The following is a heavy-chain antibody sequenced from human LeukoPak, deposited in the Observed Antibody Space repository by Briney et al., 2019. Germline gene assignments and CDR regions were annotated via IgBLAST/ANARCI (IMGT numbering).Heavy chain of an antibody. CDR1: GYTFTSYG. V-gene: IGHV1-18*01. CDR2: ISAYNGNT. D-gene: IGHD3-10*01. J-gene: IGHJ6*02. CDR3: ARDGSGSYYNENYYYYGMDV. Sequence: ASVKASCKASGYTFTSYGISWVRQAPGQGLEWMGWISAYNGNTNYAQKLQGRVTMTTDTSTSTAYMELRSLRSDDTAVYYCARDGSGSYYNENYYYYGMDVWGQGTTVTVSS.